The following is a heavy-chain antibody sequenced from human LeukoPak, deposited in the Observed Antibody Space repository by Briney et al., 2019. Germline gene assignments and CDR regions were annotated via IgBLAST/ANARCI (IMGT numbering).Heavy chain of an antibody. CDR2: TSSSSSYM. CDR1: GFTFSSYA. Sequence: GGSLRLSCAVSGFTFSSYAMSWVRQAPGKGLEWVSSTSSSSSYMYYADSVKGRFTISRDNAKNSLYLQMNSLRAEDTAVYYCARDRDVPAIGMDVWGQGTTVTVSS. J-gene: IGHJ6*02. CDR3: ARDRDVPAIGMDV. V-gene: IGHV3-21*06.